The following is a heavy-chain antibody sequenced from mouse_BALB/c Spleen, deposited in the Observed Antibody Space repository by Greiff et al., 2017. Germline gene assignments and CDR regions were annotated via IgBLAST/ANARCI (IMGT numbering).Heavy chain of an antibody. CDR2: IWSGGST. J-gene: IGHJ2*01. CDR3: ARQELRGYFDY. D-gene: IGHD1-1*01. V-gene: IGHV2-2*02. CDR1: GFSLTSYG. Sequence: QVQLQQSGPGLVQPSQSLSITCTVSGFSLTSYGVHWVRQSPGKGLEWLGVIWSGGSTDYNAAFISRLSISKDNSKSQVFFKMNSLQANDTAIYYCARQELRGYFDYWGQGTTLTVSS.